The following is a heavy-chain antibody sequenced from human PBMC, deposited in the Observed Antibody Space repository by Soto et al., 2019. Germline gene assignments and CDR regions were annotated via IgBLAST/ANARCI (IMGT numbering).Heavy chain of an antibody. J-gene: IGHJ6*02. CDR3: AREGSGYSYGHYYYYGMDV. Sequence: VQLVESGGGLVQPGGSLRLSCAASGFTFSSYEMNWVRQAPGKGLEWVSYISSSGSTIYYADSVKGRFTISRDNAKNSLYLQMNSLRAEDTAVYYCAREGSGYSYGHYYYYGMDVWGQGTTVTVSS. CDR1: GFTFSSYE. D-gene: IGHD5-18*01. CDR2: ISSSGSTI. V-gene: IGHV3-48*03.